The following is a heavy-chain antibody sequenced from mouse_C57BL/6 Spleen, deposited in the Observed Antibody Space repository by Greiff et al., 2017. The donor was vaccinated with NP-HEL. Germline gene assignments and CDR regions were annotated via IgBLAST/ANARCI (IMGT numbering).Heavy chain of an antibody. Sequence: QVQLQQSGAELVKPGASVKMSCKASGYTFTSYWITWVKQRPGQGLEWIGDIYPGSGSTNYNEKFKSKATLTVDTSSSTAYMQLSSLTSEDSAVYYCARWGGTAQVLFAYWGQGTLVTVSA. CDR2: IYPGSGST. CDR3: ARWGGTAQVLFAY. D-gene: IGHD3-2*02. V-gene: IGHV1-55*01. J-gene: IGHJ3*01. CDR1: GYTFTSYW.